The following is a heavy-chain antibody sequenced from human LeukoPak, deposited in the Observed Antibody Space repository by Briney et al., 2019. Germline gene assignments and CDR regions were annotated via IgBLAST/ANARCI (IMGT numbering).Heavy chain of an antibody. CDR3: ARKEILYYYGMDV. V-gene: IGHV3-30*04. Sequence: PGGSLRLSCAASGFTFSSYAMHWVRQAPGKGLEWVAVISYDGSNKYYADSVKGRLTISRDNSKNTLYLQMNSLRAEDTAVYYCARKEILYYYGMDVWGQGTTVTVSS. D-gene: IGHD5-24*01. J-gene: IGHJ6*02. CDR2: ISYDGSNK. CDR1: GFTFSSYA.